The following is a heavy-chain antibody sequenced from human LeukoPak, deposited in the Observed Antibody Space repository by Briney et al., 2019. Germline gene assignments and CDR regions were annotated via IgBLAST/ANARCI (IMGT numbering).Heavy chain of an antibody. D-gene: IGHD2-15*01. Sequence: ASVKVSCKTSGYTFTSYDINWVRQAPGQGFEWMGWVSPNSGNTGYAQKFQGRVTMTRNTSISTAYMELSSLRSEDTAVYYCASCSGGSCSLSYWGQGTLVTVSS. CDR3: ASCSGGSCSLSY. CDR1: GYTFTSYD. CDR2: VSPNSGNT. J-gene: IGHJ4*02. V-gene: IGHV1-8*02.